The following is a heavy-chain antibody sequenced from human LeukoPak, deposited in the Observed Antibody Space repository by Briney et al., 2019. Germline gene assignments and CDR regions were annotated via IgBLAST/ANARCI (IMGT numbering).Heavy chain of an antibody. Sequence: ASVKVSCKASGYTFIGYYIHWVRQAPGQGLEWMGWINPNSGGTNYAQKFQARVTMTRDTSISKVYMELSRLRSDDTAVYYCARGGDYHDISGYSDDAFDIWGQGTMVTVSS. V-gene: IGHV1-2*02. CDR1: GYTFIGYY. CDR2: INPNSGGT. J-gene: IGHJ3*02. D-gene: IGHD3-22*01. CDR3: ARGGDYHDISGYSDDAFDI.